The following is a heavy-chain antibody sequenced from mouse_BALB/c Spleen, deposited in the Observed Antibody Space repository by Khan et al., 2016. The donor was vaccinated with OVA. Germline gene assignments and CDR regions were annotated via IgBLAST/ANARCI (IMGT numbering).Heavy chain of an antibody. D-gene: IGHD1-2*01. Sequence: EVELVESGGGLVQPGGSLKLSCAASGFTFSSNTMSWVRQTPEKRLEWVAYITNGGGNTYYTDTVKGRFTISRETAKNTLYLQMSSLKSEDTSMYYCARIPTFITTALDYWGQGTSVTVSS. CDR3: ARIPTFITTALDY. CDR1: GFTFSSNT. CDR2: ITNGGGNT. V-gene: IGHV5-12-2*01. J-gene: IGHJ4*01.